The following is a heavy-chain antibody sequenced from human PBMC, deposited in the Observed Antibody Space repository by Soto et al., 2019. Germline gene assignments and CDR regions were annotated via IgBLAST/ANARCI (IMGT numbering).Heavy chain of an antibody. V-gene: IGHV3-33*01. Sequence: PGGSLRLSCAASGFTLSSYGMHWVRQAPGKGLEWVAVIWYDGSNKYYADSVKGRFTISRDNSKNTLYLQMNSLRAEDTAVYYCARDVVMANSSGWYYRLNWFDPWGQGTLVTVSS. CDR2: IWYDGSNK. CDR1: GFTLSSYG. D-gene: IGHD6-19*01. J-gene: IGHJ5*02. CDR3: ARDVVMANSSGWYYRLNWFDP.